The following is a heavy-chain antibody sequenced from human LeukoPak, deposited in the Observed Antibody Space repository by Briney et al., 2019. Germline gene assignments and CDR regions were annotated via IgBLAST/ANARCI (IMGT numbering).Heavy chain of an antibody. CDR2: IYYSGST. CDR1: GGSISSGGYY. V-gene: IGHV4-31*03. D-gene: IGHD3-22*01. CDR3: ARSYDSSGRNFDY. J-gene: IGHJ4*02. Sequence: ASETLSLTCTVSGGSISSGGYYWSWIRQHPGKGLEWIGYIYYSGSTYYNPSLKSRVTISVDTSKNQFSLKLGSVTAADTAVYYCARSYDSSGRNFDYWGQGTLVTVSS.